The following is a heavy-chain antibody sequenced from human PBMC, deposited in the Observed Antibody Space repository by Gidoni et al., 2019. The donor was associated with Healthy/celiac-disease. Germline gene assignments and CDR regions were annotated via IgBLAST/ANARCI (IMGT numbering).Heavy chain of an antibody. CDR1: FSSYA. CDR2: IIPILGIA. CDR3: ARGRLSRAGYCTNGVGNWFDP. J-gene: IGHJ5*02. Sequence: FSSYAISWVRQAPGQGLEWMGRIIPILGIANYAQKFQGRVTITADKSTSTAYMELSSLRSEDTAVYYRARGRLSRAGYCTNGVGNWFDPWGQGTLVTVSS. D-gene: IGHD2-8*01. V-gene: IGHV1-69*04.